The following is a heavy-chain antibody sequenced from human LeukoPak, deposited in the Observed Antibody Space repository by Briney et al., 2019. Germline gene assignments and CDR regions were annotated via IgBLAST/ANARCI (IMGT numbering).Heavy chain of an antibody. CDR1: GFTFSSYS. CDR3: ARRFDH. Sequence: GGSLRLSCAASGFTFSSYSMNWVRQAPGKGLERASYISSSSSTIYYADSVKGRFTISRDNAKNSLYLQMNSLRDDDTAVYYCARRFDHWGQGTLVTVSS. J-gene: IGHJ4*02. V-gene: IGHV3-48*02. CDR2: ISSSSSTI.